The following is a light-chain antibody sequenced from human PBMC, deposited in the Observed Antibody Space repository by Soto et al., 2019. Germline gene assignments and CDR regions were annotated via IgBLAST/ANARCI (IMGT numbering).Light chain of an antibody. CDR3: TSYTSSITYV. CDR2: DVT. V-gene: IGLV2-14*03. J-gene: IGLJ1*01. Sequence: SVLTQPASVSGSPGQSITISCTGTSSDVGGYNFVSWYQHHPGKAPKLIIYDVTNRPSGISNRFSGSKSGNTASLTISGLQAEDEAYYYCTSYTSSITYVFGTGTKVTVL. CDR1: SSDVGGYNF.